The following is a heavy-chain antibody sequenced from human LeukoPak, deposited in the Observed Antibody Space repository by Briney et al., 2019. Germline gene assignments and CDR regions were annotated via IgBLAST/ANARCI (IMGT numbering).Heavy chain of an antibody. D-gene: IGHD3-3*01. V-gene: IGHV3-30-3*01. Sequence: GGSLRLSWAASGFTFSSYAMHWVRQAPGKGLEWVAVISYDGSNKYYADSVKGRFTISRDNSKNTLYLQMNSLRAEDTAVYYCARDQRIWSGGYYGMDVWGQGTTVTVSS. CDR2: ISYDGSNK. CDR1: GFTFSSYA. CDR3: ARDQRIWSGGYYGMDV. J-gene: IGHJ6*02.